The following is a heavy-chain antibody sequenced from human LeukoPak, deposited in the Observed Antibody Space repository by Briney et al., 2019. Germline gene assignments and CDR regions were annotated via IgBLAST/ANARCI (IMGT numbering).Heavy chain of an antibody. CDR1: GGSISSYY. D-gene: IGHD3-10*01. Sequence: PSETLSLTCTVSGGSISSYYWSWIRQPPGKGLEWIGYIYYSGSTNYNPSLKSRVTISVDTSKNQFSLKLSSVTAADTAVYYCARGGMVRGVINMDVWGKGTTVTISS. V-gene: IGHV4-59*01. CDR2: IYYSGST. J-gene: IGHJ6*03. CDR3: ARGGMVRGVINMDV.